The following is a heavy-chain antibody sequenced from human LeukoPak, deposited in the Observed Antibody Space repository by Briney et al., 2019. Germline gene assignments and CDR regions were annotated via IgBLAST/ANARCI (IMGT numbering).Heavy chain of an antibody. CDR2: IYTSGST. CDR3: AREGYYYGSGIN. CDR1: GGSISSGSYY. D-gene: IGHD3-10*01. Sequence: PSQTLSLTCTVSGGSISSGSYYWSWIRQPAGKGLEWIGRIYTSGSTNYNPSLKSRVTISVDTSKNQFSLKLSSVTAADTAVYYCAREGYYYGSGINWGQGTLVTVSS. J-gene: IGHJ4*02. V-gene: IGHV4-61*02.